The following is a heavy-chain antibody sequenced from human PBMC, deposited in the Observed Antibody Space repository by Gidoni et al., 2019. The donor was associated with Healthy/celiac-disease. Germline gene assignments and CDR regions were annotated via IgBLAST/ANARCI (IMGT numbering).Heavy chain of an antibody. D-gene: IGHD1-26*01. V-gene: IGHV4-61*01. CDR2: IYYSGST. CDR3: ARGRGSYYQYFDY. CDR1: GGSVSSGSYY. J-gene: IGHJ4*02. Sequence: QVQLQESGPGLVKPSETLSLTCTVSGGSVSSGSYYWSWIRQPPGKGLEWIGYIYYSGSTNYNPSLKSRVTISVDTSKNQFSLKLSSVTAADTAVYYCARGRGSYYQYFDYWGQGTLVTVSS.